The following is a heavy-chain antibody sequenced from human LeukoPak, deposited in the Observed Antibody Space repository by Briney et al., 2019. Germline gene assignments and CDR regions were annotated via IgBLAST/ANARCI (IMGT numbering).Heavy chain of an antibody. CDR2: INQDGREK. J-gene: IGHJ6*03. CDR1: GFTFSSYW. V-gene: IGHV3-7*01. D-gene: IGHD2-2*01. CDR3: ARDKREYQLLFRKYYYYMDV. Sequence: GGSLRLSCAASGFTFSSYWMSWVRQAPGKGLEWVANINQDGREKYYVDSVKGRFTISRDNAKNSLYLQMNSLRAEDTAVYYCARDKREYQLLFRKYYYYMDVWGKGTTVTVSS.